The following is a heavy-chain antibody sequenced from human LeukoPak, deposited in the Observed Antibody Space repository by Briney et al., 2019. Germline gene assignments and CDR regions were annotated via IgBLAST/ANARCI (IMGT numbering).Heavy chain of an antibody. V-gene: IGHV3-33*06. Sequence: PGGSLRLSCAASGFTFSSYAMNWVRQAPGKGLEWVAVIWYDGNNKYYAESVKGRFTISRDISKNTLYLQMNSLRAEDTAVYYCAKDRLPLGELSLFDYWGQGTLVTVSS. CDR2: IWYDGNNK. D-gene: IGHD3-16*02. CDR3: AKDRLPLGELSLFDY. J-gene: IGHJ4*02. CDR1: GFTFSSYA.